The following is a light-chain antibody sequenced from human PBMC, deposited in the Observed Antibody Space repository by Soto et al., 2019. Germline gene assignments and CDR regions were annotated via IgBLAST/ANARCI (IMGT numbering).Light chain of an antibody. CDR1: QSISSW. Sequence: DIQMTQSPSTLSASVGDRVTITCRSSQSISSWLAWYQQKPGKAPKLLIYKASSLESGVPSRFSGSGSGTEFTLTISSPQPDDFETYYCQQYNSDPWTFGQGTKVDIK. CDR3: QQYNSDPWT. J-gene: IGKJ1*01. V-gene: IGKV1-5*03. CDR2: KAS.